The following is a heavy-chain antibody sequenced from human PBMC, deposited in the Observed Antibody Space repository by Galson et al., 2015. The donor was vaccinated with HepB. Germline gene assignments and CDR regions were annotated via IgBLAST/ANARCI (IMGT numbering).Heavy chain of an antibody. V-gene: IGHV3-30*03. J-gene: IGHJ4*02. CDR1: GFTFSSYG. Sequence: SLRLSCAASGFTFSSYGLHWVRQAPGKGLEWVAVISYDGSNKYYADSVKGRFTISRDNSKNTLYLQMNSLRAEDTAVYYCATRPSGYWGQGTLVTVSS. CDR2: ISYDGSNK. D-gene: IGHD1-1*01. CDR3: ATRPSGY.